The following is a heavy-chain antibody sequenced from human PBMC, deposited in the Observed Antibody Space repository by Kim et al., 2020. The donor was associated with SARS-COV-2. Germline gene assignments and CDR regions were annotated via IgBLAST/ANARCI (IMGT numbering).Heavy chain of an antibody. D-gene: IGHD2-21*02. J-gene: IGHJ6*02. V-gene: IGHV1-69*13. Sequence: SVKVSCKASGGTFSSYAISWVRQAPGQGLEWMGGIIPIFGTANYAQKFQGRVTITADESTSTAYMELSSLRSEDTAVYYCARGGCGGDCYLRSVHYYYGMDVWGQGTTVTVSS. CDR2: IIPIFGTA. CDR3: ARGGCGGDCYLRSVHYYYGMDV. CDR1: GGTFSSYA.